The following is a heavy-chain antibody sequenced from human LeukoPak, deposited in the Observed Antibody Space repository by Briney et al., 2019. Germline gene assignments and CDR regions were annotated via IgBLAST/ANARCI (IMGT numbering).Heavy chain of an antibody. Sequence: GSLRLSCAASGFAFHNYWMSWVRQAPGKGLEWVANIKQDGSEKYYVDSVKSRFTISRDNAKNSLYLQMNSLRAEDTAVYYCARGPSNYYGSGSYYWYYYYGMDVWGQGTTVTVSS. CDR3: ARGPSNYYGSGSYYWYYYYGMDV. J-gene: IGHJ6*02. CDR2: IKQDGSEK. CDR1: GFAFHNYW. V-gene: IGHV3-7*01. D-gene: IGHD3-10*01.